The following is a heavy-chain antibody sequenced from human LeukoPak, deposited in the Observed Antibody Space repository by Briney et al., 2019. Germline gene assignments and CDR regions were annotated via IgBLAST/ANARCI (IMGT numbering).Heavy chain of an antibody. Sequence: GESLKISCRCSGYSCTTYWIGWVRQMPGKGLEGMGIIYTCDYDTRDSPSFQGQVTISADKSINTAYLQWSSLKASDTAMYYCARRQGCSSTSCPPDSWGQGALVTVSS. D-gene: IGHD2-2*01. CDR3: ARRQGCSSTSCPPDS. J-gene: IGHJ4*02. V-gene: IGHV5-51*01. CDR2: IYTCDYDT. CDR1: GYSCTTYW.